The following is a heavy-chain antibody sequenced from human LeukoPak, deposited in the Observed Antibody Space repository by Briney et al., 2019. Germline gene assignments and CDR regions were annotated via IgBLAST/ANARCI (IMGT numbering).Heavy chain of an antibody. D-gene: IGHD2-21*01. J-gene: IGHJ4*02. V-gene: IGHV3-30*02. CDR1: GFTFSSYG. CDR3: AKGYCGGDCPFDY. CDR2: IRYDGSNK. Sequence: AGGSLRLSCAASGFTFSSYGMHWVRQAPGKGLEWVAFIRYDGSNKYYADSVKGRFTISRDKSKNTLYLQMNSLRAEDTAVYYCAKGYCGGDCPFDYWGQGTLVTVSS.